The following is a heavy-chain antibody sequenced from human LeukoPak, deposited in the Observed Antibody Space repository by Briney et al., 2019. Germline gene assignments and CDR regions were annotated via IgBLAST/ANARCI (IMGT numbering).Heavy chain of an antibody. CDR2: IYSGGST. J-gene: IGHJ2*01. D-gene: IGHD2-15*01. Sequence: PGGSLRLSCAASGFTVSSNYMSWVRQAPGKGLEWVSVIYSGGSTYYADSVEGRFTISRDNSKNTLYLQMNSLRAEDTAVYYCASVIETPDFDLWGRGTLVTVSS. CDR3: ASVIETPDFDL. V-gene: IGHV3-66*01. CDR1: GFTVSSNY.